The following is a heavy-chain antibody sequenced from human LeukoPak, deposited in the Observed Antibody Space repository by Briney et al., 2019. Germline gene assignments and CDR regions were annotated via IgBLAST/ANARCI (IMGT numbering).Heavy chain of an antibody. Sequence: SETLSLTCTVSGGSISSYYWSWIRQPPGKGLEWIGYIYYSGSTNYNPSLKSRVTISVDTSKNQFSLKLSSVTAADTAVYYCARVRVTAKVAWFDPWGQGTLVTVSS. CDR1: GGSISSYY. J-gene: IGHJ5*02. CDR2: IYYSGST. CDR3: ARVRVTAKVAWFDP. V-gene: IGHV4-59*12. D-gene: IGHD2-21*02.